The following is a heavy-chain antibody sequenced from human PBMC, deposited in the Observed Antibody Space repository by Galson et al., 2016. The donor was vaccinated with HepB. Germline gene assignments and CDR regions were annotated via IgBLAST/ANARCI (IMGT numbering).Heavy chain of an antibody. V-gene: IGHV4-59*08. D-gene: IGHD3-10*01. CDR2: THKSGST. CDR1: GGSLSNYY. Sequence: SETLSLTCTVSGGSLSNYYWSWPRQSPGKGLEWIGYTHKSGSTEYSPSLKRRVTISLDASKNWFSLQLSSVTAADTAVYYCARTDGFGELFPFDYWGQGTLVTVSS. J-gene: IGHJ4*02. CDR3: ARTDGFGELFPFDY.